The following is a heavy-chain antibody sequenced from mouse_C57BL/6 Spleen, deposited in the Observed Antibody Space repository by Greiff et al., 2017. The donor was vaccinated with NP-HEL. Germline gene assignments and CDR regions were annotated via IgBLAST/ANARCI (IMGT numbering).Heavy chain of an antibody. CDR3: ARFRGLGLYFDY. Sequence: VQLQQPGAELVRPGSSVKLSCKASGYTFTSYWMHWVKQRPIQGLEWIGNIDPSDSETHYNQKFKDKATLTVDKSSSTAYMQLSSLTSEDSAVYYCARFRGLGLYFDYWGQGTTLTVSS. CDR2: IDPSDSET. CDR1: GYTFTSYW. D-gene: IGHD3-3*01. J-gene: IGHJ2*01. V-gene: IGHV1-52*01.